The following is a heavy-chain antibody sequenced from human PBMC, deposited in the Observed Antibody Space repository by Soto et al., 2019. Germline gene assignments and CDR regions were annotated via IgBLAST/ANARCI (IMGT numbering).Heavy chain of an antibody. J-gene: IGHJ4*02. Sequence: QVQLVQSGAEVKRPGSSVKVSCKASGDTFSFYSINWVRQAPGLGLEWMGRVNPILSLSNYAQRFQGRVTRTADKSTSTAYMVISSLTSEDTAIYYCATISGSGYRAFDYGGQGAQVIVSS. CDR2: VNPILSLS. V-gene: IGHV1-69*02. CDR3: ATISGSGYRAFDY. D-gene: IGHD3-10*01. CDR1: GDTFSFYS.